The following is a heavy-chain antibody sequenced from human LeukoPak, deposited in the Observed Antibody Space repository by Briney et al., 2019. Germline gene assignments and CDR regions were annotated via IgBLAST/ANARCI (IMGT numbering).Heavy chain of an antibody. Sequence: PGGSLRLSCAASGFTFSSYSMNWVRQAPGKGLEWVSSISSSSSYIYYADSVKGRFTISRDNAKNSLYLQMNSLRAEDTAVYYCARDPGASRRYSSGWYYFDYWGQGTLVTVSS. CDR3: ARDPGASRRYSSGWYYFDY. CDR1: GFTFSSYS. D-gene: IGHD6-19*01. V-gene: IGHV3-21*01. J-gene: IGHJ4*02. CDR2: ISSSSSYI.